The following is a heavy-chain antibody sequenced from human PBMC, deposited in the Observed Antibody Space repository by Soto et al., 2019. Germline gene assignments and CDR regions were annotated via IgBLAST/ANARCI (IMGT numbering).Heavy chain of an antibody. V-gene: IGHV1-18*01. J-gene: IGHJ6*02. CDR3: ARRSYYDFWSGYPTLYYYGMDV. Sequence: QVQLVQSGAEVKKPGASVKVSCKASGYTFTSYGISWVRQAPGQGLEWMGWISAYNGNTNYAQKLQGRVTMTTDTSTSTAYMELRSMRSDDTAFYYCARRSYYDFWSGYPTLYYYGMDVWGQGTTVTVSS. D-gene: IGHD3-3*01. CDR2: ISAYNGNT. CDR1: GYTFTSYG.